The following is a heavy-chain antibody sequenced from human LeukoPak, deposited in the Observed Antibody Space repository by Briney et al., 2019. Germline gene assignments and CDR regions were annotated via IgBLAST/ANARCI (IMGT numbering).Heavy chain of an antibody. V-gene: IGHV4-30-2*01. D-gene: IGHD3-22*01. CDR2: IYHSGST. CDR1: GGSISSGGYS. CDR3: ARAPYYYDSSGPMPLYYFDY. J-gene: IGHJ4*02. Sequence: PSETLSLTCAVSGGSISSGGYSRSWIRQPPGKGLEWIGYIYHSGSTYYNPSLKSRVTISVDRSKNQFSLKLSSVTAADTAVYYCARAPYYYDSSGPMPLYYFDYWGQGTLVTVSS.